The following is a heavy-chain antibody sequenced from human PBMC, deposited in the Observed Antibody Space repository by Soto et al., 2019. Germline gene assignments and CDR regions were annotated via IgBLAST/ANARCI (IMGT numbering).Heavy chain of an antibody. CDR2: IYYSGST. CDR1: GGSISSYY. Sequence: SETLSLTCTVSGGSISSYYWSWIRQPPGKGLEWIGYIYYSGSTNYNPSLKSRVTISVDTSKNQFSLKLSSVTAADTAVYYCARGLGTNYGDYYYYYYMDVWGKGTTVTVSS. J-gene: IGHJ6*03. CDR3: ARGLGTNYGDYYYYYYMDV. V-gene: IGHV4-59*01. D-gene: IGHD4-17*01.